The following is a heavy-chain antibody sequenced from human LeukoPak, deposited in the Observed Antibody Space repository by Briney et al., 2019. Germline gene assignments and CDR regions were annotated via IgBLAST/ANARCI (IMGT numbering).Heavy chain of an antibody. J-gene: IGHJ6*02. Sequence: ASVKVSCKASGYIFTGNFIHWVRQAPGQGLEGMGWITPETGATHYAEKFQGRVTLTRDTSITTAHMELTRLTSDDTAVYYCAREDRESGGMDVWGQGTAVSVSS. CDR1: GYIFTGNF. V-gene: IGHV1-2*02. CDR3: AREDRESGGMDV. CDR2: ITPETGAT.